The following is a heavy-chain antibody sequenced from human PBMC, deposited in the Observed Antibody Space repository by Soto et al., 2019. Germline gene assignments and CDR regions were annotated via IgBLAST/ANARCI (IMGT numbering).Heavy chain of an antibody. D-gene: IGHD2-8*02. CDR1: GFTFSSYG. Sequence: PWGSLRLSCAASGFTFSSYGMRLFRHSPCKGLEWVAVISYDGSNKYYADSVKGRFTISRDNSKNTLYLQMNSLRAEDTAVYYCAKDQSGGGVYSGYGMDVWGQGTTVTVSS. CDR3: AKDQSGGGVYSGYGMDV. J-gene: IGHJ6*02. CDR2: ISYDGSNK. V-gene: IGHV3-30*18.